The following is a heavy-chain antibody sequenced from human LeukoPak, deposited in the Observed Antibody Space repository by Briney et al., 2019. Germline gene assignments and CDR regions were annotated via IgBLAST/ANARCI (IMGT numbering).Heavy chain of an antibody. D-gene: IGHD3-10*01. Sequence: GASVKVSCKASGYTFTSYDINWVRQATGQGLEWMGWMNPNSGNTGYAQKFQGRVTITRNTSISTAYMELSSLRSEDTAVYYCARGLAVRGVIRGSHRNYYFDYWGQGTLVTASS. V-gene: IGHV1-8*03. CDR3: ARGLAVRGVIRGSHRNYYFDY. J-gene: IGHJ4*02. CDR1: GYTFTSYD. CDR2: MNPNSGNT.